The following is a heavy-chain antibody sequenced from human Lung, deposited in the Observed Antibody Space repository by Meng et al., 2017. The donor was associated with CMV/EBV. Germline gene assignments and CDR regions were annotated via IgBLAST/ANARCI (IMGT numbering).Heavy chain of an antibody. V-gene: IGHV3-48*01. CDR2: IRRDSSAV. D-gene: IGHD2-2*01. CDR3: AKDEFRYCSSTSCLDAFDI. J-gene: IGHJ3*02. Sequence: ESXKISXAASGFSFSDYSMNWVRQAPGRGLEWVSYIRRDSSAVYYADSVKGRFTISRDNSKNTLYLQMNSLRAEDTAVYYCAKDEFRYCSSTSCLDAFDIWGQGXMVTVSS. CDR1: GFSFSDYS.